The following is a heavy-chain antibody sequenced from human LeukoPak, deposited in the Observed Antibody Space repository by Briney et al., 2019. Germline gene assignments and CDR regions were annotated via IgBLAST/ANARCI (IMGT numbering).Heavy chain of an antibody. CDR2: ISPSGDSR. V-gene: IGHV3-23*01. D-gene: IGHD1-26*01. CDR3: AKAVSIVGARDYCAY. Sequence: GGSLRLSCAASGFTFSTYSMGWVRQAPGKGLEWVSIISPSGDSRYHADSVKGRFTISRDNSKNSQYLQMNSLRVDDTAIYYCAKAVSIVGARDYCAYWGQGTLVTVSS. CDR1: GFTFSTYS. J-gene: IGHJ4*02.